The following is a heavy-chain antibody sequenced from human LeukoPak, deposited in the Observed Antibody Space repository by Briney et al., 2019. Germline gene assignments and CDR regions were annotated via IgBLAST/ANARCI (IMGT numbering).Heavy chain of an antibody. J-gene: IGHJ5*02. Sequence: SGPTLVKPTQTLTLTCTFSGFSLSTSGVGVGWIRQPPGKALEWLALIYWNDDKRYSPSLKSRLTITKDTSKNQVVLTMTNMDPVDTATYYCAHRRAKSYYDFWSGYFRELDGFDPWGQGTLVTVSS. D-gene: IGHD3-3*01. V-gene: IGHV2-5*01. CDR1: GFSLSTSGVG. CDR3: AHRRAKSYYDFWSGYFRELDGFDP. CDR2: IYWNDDK.